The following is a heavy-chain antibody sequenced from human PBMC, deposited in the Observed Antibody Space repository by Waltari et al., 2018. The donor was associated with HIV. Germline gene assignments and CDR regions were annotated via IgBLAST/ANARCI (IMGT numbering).Heavy chain of an antibody. Sequence: QVQLQESGPGLVKPSETLSLTCAVSGYSISSGYYWGWIRQPPGKVLEWIGSIYHSGSTYYNPSLKSQVTISVDTSKNQCSLRLSSVTAADTAVYYCARNTDTPGGIVVVVAASDAFDIWGQGTMVTVSS. CDR3: ARNTDTPGGIVVVVAASDAFDI. CDR1: GYSISSGYY. D-gene: IGHD2-15*01. CDR2: IYHSGST. J-gene: IGHJ3*02. V-gene: IGHV4-38-2*01.